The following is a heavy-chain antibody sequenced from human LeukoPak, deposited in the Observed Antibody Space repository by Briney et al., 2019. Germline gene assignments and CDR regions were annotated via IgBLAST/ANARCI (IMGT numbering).Heavy chain of an antibody. CDR1: GFTFSNYW. V-gene: IGHV3-74*01. D-gene: IGHD5-18*01. J-gene: IGHJ5*02. CDR2: INSDDSST. Sequence: PGGSLRLSCAAPGFTFSNYWMHWVRQAPGKGLVWVSRINSDDSSTSYADSVKGRFTISRDNAKNTLYPQMNSLRAEDTAVYYCARDPHGYWWFDPWGQGTLVTVSS. CDR3: ARDPHGYWWFDP.